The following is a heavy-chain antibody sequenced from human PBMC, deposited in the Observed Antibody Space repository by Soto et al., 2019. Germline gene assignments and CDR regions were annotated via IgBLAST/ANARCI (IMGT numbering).Heavy chain of an antibody. Sequence: GGSLRLSCAASGFTFSSYSMNWVRQAPGKGLEWVSYISSSSSTIYYADSVKGRFTISRDNAKNSLYLQMNSLRDEDTAVYYCARGPSNYYDSSGYYHTAFDYWGQGTLVTVSS. CDR2: ISSSSSTI. J-gene: IGHJ4*02. CDR3: ARGPSNYYDSSGYYHTAFDY. V-gene: IGHV3-48*02. CDR1: GFTFSSYS. D-gene: IGHD3-22*01.